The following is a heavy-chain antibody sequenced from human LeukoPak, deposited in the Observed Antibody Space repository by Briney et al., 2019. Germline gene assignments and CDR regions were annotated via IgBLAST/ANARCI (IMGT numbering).Heavy chain of an antibody. Sequence: GGSLRLSCAASGFTFSSYAMSWVRQAPGKGLEWVSAISGSGGSTYYADSVKGRFAISRDNSKNTLYLQMNSLRAEDTAVYYCAKVRRLLYNYFGYWGQGTLVTVSS. V-gene: IGHV3-23*01. CDR1: GFTFSSYA. CDR3: AKVRRLLYNYFGY. CDR2: ISGSGGST. D-gene: IGHD3-3*01. J-gene: IGHJ4*02.